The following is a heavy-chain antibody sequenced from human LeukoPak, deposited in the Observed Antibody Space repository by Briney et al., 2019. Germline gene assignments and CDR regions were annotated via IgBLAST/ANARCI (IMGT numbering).Heavy chain of an antibody. J-gene: IGHJ4*02. CDR3: AREFGYSYGYDY. V-gene: IGHV3-7*01. Sequence: GGSPRLSCAASGFTFSSDWMSWVRQAPGKGLEWVANIKQDGSEKYYVDSVKGRFTISRDNAKNSLYLQMNSLRAEDTAVYYCAREFGYSYGYDYWGQGTLVTVSS. CDR1: GFTFSSDW. D-gene: IGHD5-18*01. CDR2: IKQDGSEK.